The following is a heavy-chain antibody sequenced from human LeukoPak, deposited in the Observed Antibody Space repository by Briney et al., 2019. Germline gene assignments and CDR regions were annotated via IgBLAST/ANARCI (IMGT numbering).Heavy chain of an antibody. CDR3: AKGPKQLLVRRSVWSYMDV. Sequence: GGSLRLSCAASGFTFSSYGMHWVRQAPGKGLEWVAFIGYDGNNKYYPDPVKGRFTISRDISKNTLYLQMNSLRAEDTAVYYCAKGPKQLLVRRSVWSYMDVWGKGTTVTIS. CDR1: GFTFSSYG. CDR2: IGYDGNNK. D-gene: IGHD5/OR15-5a*01. V-gene: IGHV3-30*02. J-gene: IGHJ6*03.